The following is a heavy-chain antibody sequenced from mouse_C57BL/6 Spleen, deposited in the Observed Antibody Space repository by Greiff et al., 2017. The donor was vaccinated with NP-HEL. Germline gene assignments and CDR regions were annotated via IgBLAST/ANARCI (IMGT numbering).Heavy chain of an antibody. V-gene: IGHV5-9-1*02. Sequence: EVKLMESGEGLVKPGGSLKLSCAASGFTFSSYAMSWVRQTPEKRLEWVAYISSGGDYIYYADTVKGRFTISRDNARNTLYLQMSSLKSEDTAMYYCTRDGTGTWAYWGQGTLVTVSA. J-gene: IGHJ3*01. CDR3: TRDGTGTWAY. D-gene: IGHD4-1*01. CDR2: ISSGGDYI. CDR1: GFTFSSYA.